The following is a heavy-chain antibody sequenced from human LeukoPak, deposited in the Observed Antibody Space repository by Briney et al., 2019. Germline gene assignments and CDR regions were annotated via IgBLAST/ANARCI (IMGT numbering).Heavy chain of an antibody. J-gene: IGHJ3*02. CDR2: INHSGST. CDR1: GASISGDY. CDR3: AAIPFVWSDDAFDI. V-gene: IGHV4-34*01. D-gene: IGHD3-16*01. Sequence: KTSETLSLTCTVSGASISGDYWSWIRQPPGKGLEWIGEINHSGSTNYNPSLKSRVTISVDTSKNQFSLKLSSVTAADTAVYYCAAIPFVWSDDAFDIWGQGTMVTVSS.